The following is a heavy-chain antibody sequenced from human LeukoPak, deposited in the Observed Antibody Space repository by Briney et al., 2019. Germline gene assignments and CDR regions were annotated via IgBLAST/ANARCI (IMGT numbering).Heavy chain of an antibody. D-gene: IGHD1-26*01. CDR2: ISYDGSNK. CDR1: GFTFSSYG. J-gene: IGHJ4*02. Sequence: GRSLRLSCAASGFTFSSYGMHWVRQAPGKGLEWVAVISYDGSNKYYADSVKGRFTISRDNSKNTLYLQMNSLRAEDTAVYYCAKALSWDIDYWGQGTLVSVSS. V-gene: IGHV3-30*18. CDR3: AKALSWDIDY.